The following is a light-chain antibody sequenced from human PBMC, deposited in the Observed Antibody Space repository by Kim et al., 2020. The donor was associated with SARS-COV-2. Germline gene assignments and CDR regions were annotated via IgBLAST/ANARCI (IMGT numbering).Light chain of an antibody. CDR1: NIGSKS. CDR2: YDS. J-gene: IGLJ1*01. CDR3: QVWDSSGDHYV. V-gene: IGLV3-21*04. Sequence: APEKTARITCGGNNIGSKSVHWYQQKPGQAPVLVIYYDSDRPSGIPERFSGSNSGNTATLTISRVEAGDEADYYCQVWDSSGDHYVFGTGTKVTVL.